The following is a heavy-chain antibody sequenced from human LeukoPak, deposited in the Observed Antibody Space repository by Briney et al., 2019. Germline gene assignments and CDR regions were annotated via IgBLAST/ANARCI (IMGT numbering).Heavy chain of an antibody. V-gene: IGHV1-18*01. D-gene: IGHD2-15*01. CDR1: GYTFTSYG. CDR2: ISAYNGNT. J-gene: IGHJ4*02. Sequence: ASVKVSCKASGYTFTSYGISWVRQAPGQGLEWMGWISAYNGNTNYAQKLQGRVTMTADTYTSTAYMELRRLRSDDTAVYYCARDEYCSGGSCYSQRYYFDYWGQGTLVTVSS. CDR3: ARDEYCSGGSCYSQRYYFDY.